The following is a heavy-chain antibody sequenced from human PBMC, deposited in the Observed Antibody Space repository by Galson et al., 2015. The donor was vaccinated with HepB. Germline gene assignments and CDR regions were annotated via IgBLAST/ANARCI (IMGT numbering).Heavy chain of an antibody. Sequence: SLRLSCAASGFTFSSYGMHWVRQAPGKGLEWVAVISYDGSNNYYADSVKGRFTISRDNSKNTLYLQMNSLRAEDTAVYYCAKDRLVATLDYWGQGTLVTVSS. CDR1: GFTFSSYG. CDR3: AKDRLVATLDY. V-gene: IGHV3-30*18. J-gene: IGHJ4*02. D-gene: IGHD5-12*01. CDR2: ISYDGSNN.